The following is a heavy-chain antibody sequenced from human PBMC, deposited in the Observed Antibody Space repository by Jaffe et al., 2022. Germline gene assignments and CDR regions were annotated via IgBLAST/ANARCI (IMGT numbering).Heavy chain of an antibody. V-gene: IGHV3-48*03. Sequence: EVQLVESGGGLVQPGGSLRLSCAASGFTFSSYEMNWVRQAPGKGLEWVSYISSSGSTIYYADSVKGRFTISRDNAKNSLYLQMNSLRAEDTAVYYCARDSGGVALGACWGQGTLVTVSS. CDR3: ARDSGGVALGAC. CDR2: ISSSGSTI. CDR1: GFTFSSYE. J-gene: IGHJ4*02. D-gene: IGHD3-16*01.